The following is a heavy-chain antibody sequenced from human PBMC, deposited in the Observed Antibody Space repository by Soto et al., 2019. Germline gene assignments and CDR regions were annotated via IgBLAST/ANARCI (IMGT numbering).Heavy chain of an antibody. CDR3: ATRTDYYYGSGSLGGMDV. D-gene: IGHD3-10*01. CDR2: IYYSGST. Sequence: QVQLQESGPGLVKPSQTLSLTCTVSGGSISSGSYYWSWIRQLPGKGLEWIGYIYYSGSTYYNPSVKCRVTISVDTSKNQFSLKLNSVTAADTAVYYWATRTDYYYGSGSLGGMDVWGQGTTVTVAS. V-gene: IGHV4-31*03. CDR1: GGSISSGSYY. J-gene: IGHJ6*02.